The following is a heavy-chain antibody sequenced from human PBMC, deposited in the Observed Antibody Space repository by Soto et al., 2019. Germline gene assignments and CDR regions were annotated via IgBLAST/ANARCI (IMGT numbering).Heavy chain of an antibody. Sequence: ASVKVSCKASGYTFTCYGISWVRQAPGQGLEWMGWISAYNGNTNYAQKLQGRVTMTTDTSTSTAYMELRSLRSDDTAVYYCARDVSSSWTNWFDPWGQGTLVTVSS. J-gene: IGHJ5*02. V-gene: IGHV1-18*01. CDR2: ISAYNGNT. D-gene: IGHD6-13*01. CDR1: GYTFTCYG. CDR3: ARDVSSSWTNWFDP.